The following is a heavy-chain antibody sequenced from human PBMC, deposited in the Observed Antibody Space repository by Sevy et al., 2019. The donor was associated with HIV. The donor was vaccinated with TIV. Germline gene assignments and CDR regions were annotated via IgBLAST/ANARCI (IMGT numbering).Heavy chain of an antibody. CDR2: INPNSGGT. V-gene: IGHV1-2*02. Sequence: ASVKVSCKASGYTFTGYYMHWVRQAPGQGLEWMGWINPNSGGTNYAQKFQGRVTMTRDKSISTAERVLSRLRSDDTVVYYCGRGGYCSSTSCRYYYYYGMDVWGQVTTRTVSS. J-gene: IGHJ6*02. CDR1: GYTFTGYY. D-gene: IGHD2-2*01. CDR3: GRGGYCSSTSCRYYYYYGMDV.